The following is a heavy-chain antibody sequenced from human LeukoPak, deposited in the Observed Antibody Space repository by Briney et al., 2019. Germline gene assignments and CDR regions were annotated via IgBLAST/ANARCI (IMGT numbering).Heavy chain of an antibody. CDR3: ASSMATIARFDF. V-gene: IGHV4-59*01. CDR2: IYYSGST. J-gene: IGHJ4*01. Sequence: SETLSLTCTVSGGSISFYYWSWIRQPPGKGLEWIGYIYYSGSTNYNPSLKSRVTISVDTSKSQFSLKLSSVTAADTAVYYCASSMATIARFDFWGQERWSPSPQ. CDR1: GGSISFYY. D-gene: IGHD5-12*01.